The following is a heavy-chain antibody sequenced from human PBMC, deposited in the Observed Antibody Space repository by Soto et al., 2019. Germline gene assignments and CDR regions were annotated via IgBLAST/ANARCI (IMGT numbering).Heavy chain of an antibody. D-gene: IGHD2-8*01. CDR2: INPDDYTT. V-gene: IGHV1-46*01. CDR1: GYTFTRHW. Sequence: QVQLVQSGTEMKKPGASVKVSCRTSGYTFTRHWRHWVRQAQGQGLEWMGIINPDDYTTSYAQKFEGRVTLTRDTSTSTVVMELTSLRSEDTAIYYCARDQIGTANGYAGWGFDPWGQGTPVIVSS. CDR3: ARDQIGTANGYAGWGFDP. J-gene: IGHJ5*02.